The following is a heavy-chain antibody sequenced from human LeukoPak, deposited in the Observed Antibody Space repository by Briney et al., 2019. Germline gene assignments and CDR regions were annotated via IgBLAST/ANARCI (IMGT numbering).Heavy chain of an antibody. CDR2: FDPEDGET. CDR1: GGTFSSYA. D-gene: IGHD3-22*01. CDR3: ATTAASNYYDSSGYSTGAFDI. Sequence: SVKVSCKASGGTFSSYAISWLRQAPGKGLEWMGGFDPEDGETIYAQKFQGRVTMTEDTSTDTAYMELSSLRSEDTAVYYCATTAASNYYDSSGYSTGAFDIWGQGTMVTVSS. V-gene: IGHV1-24*01. J-gene: IGHJ3*02.